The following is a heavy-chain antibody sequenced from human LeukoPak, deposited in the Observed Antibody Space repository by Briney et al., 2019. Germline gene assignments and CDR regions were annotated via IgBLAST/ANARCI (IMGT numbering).Heavy chain of an antibody. J-gene: IGHJ3*02. D-gene: IGHD3-22*01. V-gene: IGHV3-48*01. CDR2: ISSSRSTV. CDR1: GFTFSSYS. Sequence: GGSLRLSCAASGFTFSSYSMSWVRQAPGKGLEWVSYISSSRSTVYYADSVRGRFTISRDNAENSLYLQMNSLRAEDTAMYYCATSYYFESSGLDAFDIWGQGTMVTVSS. CDR3: ATSYYFESSGLDAFDI.